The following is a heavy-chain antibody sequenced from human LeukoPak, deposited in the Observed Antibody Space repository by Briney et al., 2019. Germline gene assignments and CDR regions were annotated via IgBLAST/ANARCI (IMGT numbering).Heavy chain of an antibody. V-gene: IGHV3-33*01. CDR3: ARDAGRQTTTWYSDL. D-gene: IGHD6-13*01. J-gene: IGHJ5*02. CDR1: GVNFSSYG. Sequence: GRSLRLSCAASGVNFSSYGMNWVRQAPGKGLEWVAGIWYDGSNKYYRYSVKGRFTTFRDNSKNTLYLQMTSLRREDTAVFYCARDAGRQTTTWYSDLWGQGTLVTVSS. CDR2: IWYDGSNK.